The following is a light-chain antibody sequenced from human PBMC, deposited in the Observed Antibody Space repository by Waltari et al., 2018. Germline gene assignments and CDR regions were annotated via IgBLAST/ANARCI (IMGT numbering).Light chain of an antibody. J-gene: IGKJ2*01. CDR2: AAS. CDR3: QQSYSTPRT. V-gene: IGKV1-39*01. CDR1: QSISSH. Sequence: DIQMTQSPSSLSASVGDRVTITCRASQSISSHLNWYQQKPGKAPKLLIYAASSLQSGVPSRFSGSGSGTEFTLTISSLQPEDFATYYCQQSYSTPRTFGQGTKLEI.